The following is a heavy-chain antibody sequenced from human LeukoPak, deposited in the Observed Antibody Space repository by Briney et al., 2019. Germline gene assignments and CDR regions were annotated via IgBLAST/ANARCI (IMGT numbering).Heavy chain of an antibody. CDR3: AKGVGGSANYYYMDV. D-gene: IGHD3-10*01. Sequence: PGGSLRLSCAVSGFTFRSCGMHWVRQAPGKGLEWVAFIPYDGSNKYYADSVKGRFTISRDNSKNTLYLQMNSLRAEDTAVYYCAKGVGGSANYYYMDVWGKGTTVTVSS. CDR2: IPYDGSNK. J-gene: IGHJ6*03. CDR1: GFTFRSCG. V-gene: IGHV3-30*02.